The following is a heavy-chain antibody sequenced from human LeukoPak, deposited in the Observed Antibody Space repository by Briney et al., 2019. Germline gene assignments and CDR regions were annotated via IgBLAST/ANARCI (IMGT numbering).Heavy chain of an antibody. CDR1: GFTFSSYT. D-gene: IGHD5-18*01. CDR2: ISGSGGST. CDR3: AKDRMPDTAGLFDY. V-gene: IGHV3-23*01. Sequence: PGGSLRLSCAASGFTFSSYTMSWVRQAPGKGLEWVSAISGSGGSTYYADSVKGRFTISRDNSKNTLYLQMNSLRAEDTAVYYCAKDRMPDTAGLFDYWGQGTLVTVSS. J-gene: IGHJ4*02.